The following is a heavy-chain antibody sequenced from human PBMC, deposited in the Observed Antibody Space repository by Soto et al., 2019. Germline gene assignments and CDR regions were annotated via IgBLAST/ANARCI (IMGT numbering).Heavy chain of an antibody. D-gene: IGHD5-18*01. J-gene: IGHJ5*02. CDR3: ARGREISFGYNWFDP. V-gene: IGHV1-46*02. CDR1: GYPFNSYH. CDR2: ISPTEGRT. Sequence: QVQLVQSGAEVRKPGASVKLSCQTSGYPFNSYHMHWVRQAPGQGLEWMGVISPTEGRTRYSQKFQDRVTMTRDTSTSTVYMELSSLRSEDTAMYFCARGREISFGYNWFDPWGQGTRVTVSS.